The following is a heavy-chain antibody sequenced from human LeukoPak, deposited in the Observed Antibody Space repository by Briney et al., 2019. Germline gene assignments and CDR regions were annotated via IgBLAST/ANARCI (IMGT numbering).Heavy chain of an antibody. V-gene: IGHV3-23*01. J-gene: IGHJ4*02. CDR1: GFTFSNYA. Sequence: GGSLRLSCAVSGFTFSNYAMSWVRQAPGKGLEWVSAISASGGSTYYADSVKGRFTISRDDSKNTLFLQMNNLRAEDTAIYYCANGLYYYDSSAHYWGQGTLVTVSS. CDR3: ANGLYYYDSSAHY. CDR2: ISASGGST. D-gene: IGHD3-22*01.